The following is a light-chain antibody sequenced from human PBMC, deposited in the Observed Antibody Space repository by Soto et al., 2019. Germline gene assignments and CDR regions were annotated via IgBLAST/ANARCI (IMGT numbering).Light chain of an antibody. CDR3: QTWGTGLYVV. V-gene: IGLV4-69*01. Sequence: QSVLTQSPSASASRGASVKLTCTLSSGHSNYAIAWHQQQPEKGPRYLMKLNSDGSHSKGDGIPDRFSGSSSGAERYLTISSLQSEDEADYYCQTWGTGLYVVFGGGTKLTVL. CDR2: LNSDGSH. CDR1: SGHSNYA. J-gene: IGLJ2*01.